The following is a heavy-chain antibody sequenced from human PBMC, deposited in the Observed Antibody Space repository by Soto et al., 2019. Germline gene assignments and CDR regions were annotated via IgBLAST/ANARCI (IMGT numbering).Heavy chain of an antibody. CDR2: VNAYNGNT. Sequence: QVQLVQSGAEVKKPGASVKVSCKASGYTFTSYGISWVRQAPGQGLEWMGWVNAYNGNTNYAQKFQGRVNMTTDTSKSTAYLEMRSLRAADTAVYYCAREAVSGRTGFDYWGQGTLVTVSS. CDR3: AREAVSGRTGFDY. D-gene: IGHD6-19*01. J-gene: IGHJ4*02. CDR1: GYTFTSYG. V-gene: IGHV1-18*01.